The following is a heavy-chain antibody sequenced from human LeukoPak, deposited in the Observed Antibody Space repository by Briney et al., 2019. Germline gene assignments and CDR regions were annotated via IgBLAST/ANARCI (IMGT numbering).Heavy chain of an antibody. V-gene: IGHV4-59*08. D-gene: IGHD6-6*01. Sequence: SETLSLACTVSGGSISSYYGSWIRQPPGKGLEWIGYISYSGSTYYNPSLKSRVTISVDTSKSQFSLKLSSVTAADTAVYYCARLGDSTSRLYYFDYWGQGTLVTISS. CDR3: ARLGDSTSRLYYFDY. J-gene: IGHJ4*02. CDR2: ISYSGST. CDR1: GGSISSYY.